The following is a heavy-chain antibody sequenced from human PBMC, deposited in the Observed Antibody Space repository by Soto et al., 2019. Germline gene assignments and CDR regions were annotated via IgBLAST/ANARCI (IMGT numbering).Heavy chain of an antibody. CDR1: GFTFSSYG. D-gene: IGHD2-15*01. V-gene: IGHV3-33*01. CDR2: IWYDGSNK. CDR3: AREYCSGGSCYSWDYYYGMDV. Sequence: GGSLRLSCAASGFTFSSYGMHWVRQAPGKGLEWVAVIWYDGSNKYYADSVKGRFTISRDNSKNTLYLQMNSLRAEDTAVYYCAREYCSGGSCYSWDYYYGMDVWGQGTTVTVSS. J-gene: IGHJ6*02.